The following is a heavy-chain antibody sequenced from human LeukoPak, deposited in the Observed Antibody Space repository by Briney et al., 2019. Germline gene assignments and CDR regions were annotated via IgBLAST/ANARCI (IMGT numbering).Heavy chain of an antibody. CDR1: GYTFTSSYD. V-gene: IGHV1-8*01. D-gene: IGHD6-13*01. CDR3: ARENVNRGSSWGYDYFGMDV. CDR2: MNPYSGIT. J-gene: IGHJ6*02. Sequence: ASVKVSCKASGYTFTSSYDINWVRQAPGQGLEWMGWMNPYSGITGYPQKFQGRVTMTRDTSISTAYMELSSLTSEDTAVYFCARENVNRGSSWGYDYFGMDVWGQGTAVTVSS.